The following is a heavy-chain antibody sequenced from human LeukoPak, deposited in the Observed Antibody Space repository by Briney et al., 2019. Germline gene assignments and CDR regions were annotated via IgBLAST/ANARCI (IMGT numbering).Heavy chain of an antibody. D-gene: IGHD3-10*01. CDR3: ATGDTVRHLPFDY. Sequence: GASVKVSCKVSGYTRAELSMHWVRQAPGKGLEWMGGFDPEDGETIYAQKFQGRVTMTEDTSTDTAYMELSSLRSEDTAVYYCATGDTVRHLPFDYWGQGTLVTVSS. CDR1: GYTRAELS. V-gene: IGHV1-24*01. CDR2: FDPEDGET. J-gene: IGHJ4*02.